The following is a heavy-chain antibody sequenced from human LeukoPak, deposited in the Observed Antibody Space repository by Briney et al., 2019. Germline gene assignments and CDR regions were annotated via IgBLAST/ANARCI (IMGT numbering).Heavy chain of an antibody. CDR3: ASSELGAFDI. CDR1: GGSISSSSYY. D-gene: IGHD6-13*01. J-gene: IGHJ3*02. V-gene: IGHV4-39*01. CDR2: IYYSGST. Sequence: SETLSLTCTVSGGSISSSSYYWGWIRQPPGKGLEWIGSIYYSGSTYYNPSLKSRVTISVDTSKNQFSLKPSSVTAADTAVYYCASSELGAFDIWGQGTMVTVSS.